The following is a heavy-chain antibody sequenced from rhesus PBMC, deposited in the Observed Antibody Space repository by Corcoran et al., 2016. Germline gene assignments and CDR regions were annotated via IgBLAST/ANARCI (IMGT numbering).Heavy chain of an antibody. J-gene: IGHJ4*01. CDR3: ARISWYGLGSGDY. Sequence: QVQLQESGPGVVKPSETLSLTCAVSGGSISDSYRWSWIRPPPGKGLEWIGYIYGSSTSTNSTPSLKSRVTISKDTSKNQFSLKLSAVTAAGTAVYYCARISWYGLGSGDYWGQGVLVTVSS. CDR1: GGSISDSYR. V-gene: IGHV4S10*01. CDR2: IYGSSTST. D-gene: IGHD1-14*01.